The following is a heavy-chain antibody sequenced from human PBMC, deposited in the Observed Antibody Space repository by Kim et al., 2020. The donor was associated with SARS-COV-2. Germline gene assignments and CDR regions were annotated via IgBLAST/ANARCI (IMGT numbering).Heavy chain of an antibody. D-gene: IGHD2-15*01. CDR3: ARVGHSLNWFDP. V-gene: IGHV3-11*06. Sequence: GGSLRLSCAASGFTFSDYQMSWIHQAPGKGLEWVSYISGSSSFTNYADSVKGRFTISRDNAKNSLSLQMNSLRAEDTAVYYCARVGHSLNWFDPWGQGTLVTVSS. CDR1: GFTFSDYQ. CDR2: ISGSSSFT. J-gene: IGHJ5*02.